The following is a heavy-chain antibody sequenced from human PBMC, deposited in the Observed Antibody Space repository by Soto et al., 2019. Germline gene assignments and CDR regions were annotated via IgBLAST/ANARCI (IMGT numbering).Heavy chain of an antibody. V-gene: IGHV1-8*01. J-gene: IGHJ3*02. D-gene: IGHD3-22*01. CDR1: GSTFTSYD. CDR3: NYYDSSGYQSEAFDI. CDR2: MNPNSGNT. Sequence: ASVKVSCKASGSTFTSYDINWVRQATGQGLEWMGWMNPNSGNTGYAQKFQGRVTMTRNSSISTAYMELSSLRSEDTALYYCNYYDSSGYQSEAFDIWGQGTMVTVSS.